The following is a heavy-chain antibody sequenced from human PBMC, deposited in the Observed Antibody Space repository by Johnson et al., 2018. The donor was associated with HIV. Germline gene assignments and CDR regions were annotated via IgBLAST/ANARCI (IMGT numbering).Heavy chain of an antibody. J-gene: IGHJ3*02. CDR2: IYSGGST. D-gene: IGHD4-17*01. CDR1: GFTVSSNY. Sequence: EVQLVESGGGLIQPGGSLRLSCAASGFTVSSNYMSWVRQAPGKGLEWVSVIYSGGSTYCADSVKGRFTISRDNSKNTLYLQMNSLRAEDTAVYYCAREGTVSYGGAFDIWGQGTMVTVSS. CDR3: AREGTVSYGGAFDI. V-gene: IGHV3-53*01.